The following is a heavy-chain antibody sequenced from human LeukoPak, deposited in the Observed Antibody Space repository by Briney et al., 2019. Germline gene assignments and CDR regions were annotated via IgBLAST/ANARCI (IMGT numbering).Heavy chain of an antibody. V-gene: IGHV3-15*01. CDR2: IKSKIDGGTT. CDR1: GFTFSKAW. D-gene: IGHD2-15*01. CDR3: TTVGYCSGGSCAGFDI. J-gene: IGHJ3*02. Sequence: GGSLRLSCAASGFTFSKAWMSWVRQAPGKGLEWVGRIKSKIDGGTTDYAAPVEGRFTISRDDSKNTVYLQMNSLKAGDTAVYYCTTVGYCSGGSCAGFDIWGQGTMVTVSS.